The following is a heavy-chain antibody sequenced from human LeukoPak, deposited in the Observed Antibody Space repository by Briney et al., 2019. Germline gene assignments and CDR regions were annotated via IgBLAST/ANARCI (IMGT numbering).Heavy chain of an antibody. CDR3: ARAVDQDFDY. J-gene: IGHJ4*02. CDR2: INPSDGFT. D-gene: IGHD3/OR15-3a*01. CDR1: GFSITDYF. Sequence: ASVMVSCKTSGFSITDYFMHWVRQAPGQGLEWTGMINPSDGFTRQAQKFEGRVTITSDTSTSTVYMEMSSLTSEDTAVYYCARAVDQDFDYWGQGTLVTVSS. V-gene: IGHV1-46*01.